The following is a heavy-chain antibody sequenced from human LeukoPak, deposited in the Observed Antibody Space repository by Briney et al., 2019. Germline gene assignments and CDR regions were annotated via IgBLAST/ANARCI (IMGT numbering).Heavy chain of an antibody. J-gene: IGHJ6*03. D-gene: IGHD3-9*01. CDR2: ISAYNGNT. CDR3: ARDVERYFDWLFPSYYYYYMDV. Sequence: ASVKVSCKASGYTFTSYGISWVRQTPGQGLEWMGWISAYNGNTNYAQKLQGRVTITTDTSTSTAYMELRSLRSDDTAVYYCARDVERYFDWLFPSYYYYYMDVWGKGTTVTVSS. V-gene: IGHV1-18*01. CDR1: GYTFTSYG.